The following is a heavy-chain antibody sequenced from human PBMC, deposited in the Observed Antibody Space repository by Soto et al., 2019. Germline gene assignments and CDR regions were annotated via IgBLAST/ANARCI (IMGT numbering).Heavy chain of an antibody. CDR1: GGSISSGGYY. CDR3: ARGGYYYENSGQNAYDY. V-gene: IGHV4-31*03. Sequence: VSLTCTVSGGSISSGGYYWSWIRQHPGKGLEWIGYIYYGGSTYYNPSLKSRATISGDTSKNQFSLKLSSVTAADTAVYYCARGGYYYENSGQNAYDYWGQGILVTVSS. J-gene: IGHJ4*01. CDR2: IYYGGST. D-gene: IGHD3-22*01.